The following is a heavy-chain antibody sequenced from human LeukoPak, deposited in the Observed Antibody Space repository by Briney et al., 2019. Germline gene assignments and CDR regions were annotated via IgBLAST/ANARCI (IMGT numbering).Heavy chain of an antibody. CDR3: AREGEYYYDSSGQDY. CDR2: IYYSGST. J-gene: IGHJ4*02. CDR1: GGSISSGDYY. Sequence: SQTLSLTCTVSGGSISSGDYYWSWIRRPPGKGLEWIGYIYYSGSTYYNPSLKSRVTISVDTSKNQFSLKLSSVTAADTAVYYCAREGEYYYDSSGQDYWGQGTLVTVSS. D-gene: IGHD3-22*01. V-gene: IGHV4-30-4*08.